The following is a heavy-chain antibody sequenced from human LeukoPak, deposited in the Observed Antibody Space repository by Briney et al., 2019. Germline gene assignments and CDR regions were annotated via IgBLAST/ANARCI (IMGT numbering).Heavy chain of an antibody. CDR3: AKDFSGWSRFGAFDI. CDR2: INHSGST. CDR1: GGSISSYY. Sequence: SETLSLTCTVSGGSISSYYWSWIRQPPGKGLEWIGEINHSGSTNYNPSLKSRVTISVDTSKNQFSLKLSSVTAADTAVYYCAKDFSGWSRFGAFDIWGQGTMVTVSS. J-gene: IGHJ3*02. D-gene: IGHD6-19*01. V-gene: IGHV4-34*01.